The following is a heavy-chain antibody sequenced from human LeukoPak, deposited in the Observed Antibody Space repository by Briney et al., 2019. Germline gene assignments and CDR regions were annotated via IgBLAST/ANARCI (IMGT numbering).Heavy chain of an antibody. CDR2: FDPEDGET. CDR3: ATGGADYGDYEDAFDI. D-gene: IGHD4-17*01. CDR1: GYTLTELS. J-gene: IGHJ3*02. Sequence: GASVKVSCKVSGYTLTELSMHWVRQAPGKGLEWMGGFDPEDGETIYAQKFQGRVTMTEDTSTDTAYMELSSLRSEDTAVYYCATGGADYGDYEDAFDIWGQGTTVTVSS. V-gene: IGHV1-24*01.